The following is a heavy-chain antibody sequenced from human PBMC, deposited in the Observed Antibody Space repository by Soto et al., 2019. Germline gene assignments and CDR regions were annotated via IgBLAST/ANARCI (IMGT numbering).Heavy chain of an antibody. V-gene: IGHV3-23*01. CDR2: ISGSGGST. CDR3: AKDKGRNYDFWKWGANFDY. D-gene: IGHD3-3*01. J-gene: IGHJ4*02. Sequence: GGSLRLSCAASGFTFSSYAMSWVRQAPGKGLEWVSAISGSGGSTYYADSVKGRFTISRDNSKNTRYLQMNSLRAEDTAVYYCAKDKGRNYDFWKWGANFDYWGQGTLVTVSS. CDR1: GFTFSSYA.